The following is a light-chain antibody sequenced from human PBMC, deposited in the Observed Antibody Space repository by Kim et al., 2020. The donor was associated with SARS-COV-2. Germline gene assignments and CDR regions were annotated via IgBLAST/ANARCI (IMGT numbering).Light chain of an antibody. V-gene: IGKV3-15*01. CDR3: QQYNNWLT. CDR1: QSVSSN. Sequence: LSVSPGERATLSCRASQSVSSNLAWYQQKPGQAPRLLIYGAATRATGIPARFSGSGSGTEFTLTISSLQSEDFAVYYCQQYNNWLTFGGGTKLEI. CDR2: GAA. J-gene: IGKJ4*01.